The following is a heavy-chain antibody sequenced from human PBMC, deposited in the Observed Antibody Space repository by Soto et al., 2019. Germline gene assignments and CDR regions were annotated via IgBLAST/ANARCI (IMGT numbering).Heavy chain of an antibody. CDR1: GYTFTSYG. Sequence: ASVKVSCKASGYTFTSYGISWVRQAPGQGLEWMGWISAYNGNTNYAQKLQGRVTMTTDTSTSTAYMELRSLRSDDTAVYYCARDPLGYCSSTSCPFGWFDPWGQGTLVTVSS. V-gene: IGHV1-18*01. CDR3: ARDPLGYCSSTSCPFGWFDP. CDR2: ISAYNGNT. J-gene: IGHJ5*02. D-gene: IGHD2-2*01.